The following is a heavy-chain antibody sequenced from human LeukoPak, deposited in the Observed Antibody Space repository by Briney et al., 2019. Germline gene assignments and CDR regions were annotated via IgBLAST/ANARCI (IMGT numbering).Heavy chain of an antibody. CDR1: RYTLTDYY. J-gene: IGHJ4*02. CDR3: ARDETYYDSSGPDY. D-gene: IGHD3-22*01. V-gene: IGHV1-2*02. Sequence: ASVTVSFQASRYTLTDYYMHWVRQAPGQGLDWMGWINPNSGGTNYAKKVQARVTMTTDTSTSTAYMELRGLRSDDTAGYYCARDETYYDSSGPDYWGQGTLVTVSS. CDR2: INPNSGGT.